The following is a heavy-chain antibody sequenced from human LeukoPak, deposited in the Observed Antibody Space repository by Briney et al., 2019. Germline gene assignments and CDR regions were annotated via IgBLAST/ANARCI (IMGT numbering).Heavy chain of an antibody. V-gene: IGHV1-3*03. J-gene: IGHJ4*02. D-gene: IGHD5-12*01. CDR2: INGGNGNT. CDR3: ARGGFSGYDYTY. CDR1: GYTFTSYA. Sequence: GASVKVSCKASGYTFTSYAIHWVRQAPGQRLEWMGWINGGNGNTRYSQEFQGRVTITRDTSASTAYMELSSLRSEDMAVYYCARGGFSGYDYTYWGQGTLVTVSS.